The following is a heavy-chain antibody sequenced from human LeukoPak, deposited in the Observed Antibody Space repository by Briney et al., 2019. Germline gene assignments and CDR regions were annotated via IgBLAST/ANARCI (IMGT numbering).Heavy chain of an antibody. CDR1: GFTFSSYA. J-gene: IGHJ4*02. D-gene: IGHD6-6*01. CDR3: AKKSQLALVFDY. CDR2: ISGSGGST. V-gene: IGHV3-23*01. Sequence: GGSLRLSCAASGFTFSSYAMSWVRQAPGKGLEWVSAISGSGGSTYYADSEKGRFTIYRDNSKNTLYLQMNSLRAEDTAVYYCAKKSQLALVFDYWGQGTLVTVSS.